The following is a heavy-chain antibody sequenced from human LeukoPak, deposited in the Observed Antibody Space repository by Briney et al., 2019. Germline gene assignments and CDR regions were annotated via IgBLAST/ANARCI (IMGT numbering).Heavy chain of an antibody. CDR3: ARDRTTGTSGYYYYMDV. V-gene: IGHV3-7*01. J-gene: IGHJ6*03. CDR1: GFTFSSYW. Sequence: PGGSLRLSCAASGFTFSSYWMSWVRQAPGKGLEWVANIKQDGSEKYYVDSVKGRFTISRDTAKNSLYLQMNSLRAEDTAVYYCARDRTTGTSGYYYYMDVWGKGTTVTISS. D-gene: IGHD1-1*01. CDR2: IKQDGSEK.